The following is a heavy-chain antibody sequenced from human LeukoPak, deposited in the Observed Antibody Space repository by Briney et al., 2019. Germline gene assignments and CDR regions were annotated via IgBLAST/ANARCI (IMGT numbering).Heavy chain of an antibody. J-gene: IGHJ6*02. CDR1: GGSISSYY. CDR2: IYYSGST. CDR3: ASSSVLRYFDWLSSGMGYYYCGMDV. D-gene: IGHD3-9*01. Sequence: SETLSLTCTVSGGSISSYYWSWIRQPPGKGLEWIGYIYYSGSTNYNPSLKSRVTISVDTSKNQFSLKLSSVTAADTAVYYCASSSVLRYFDWLSSGMGYYYCGMDVWGQGTTVTVSS. V-gene: IGHV4-59*08.